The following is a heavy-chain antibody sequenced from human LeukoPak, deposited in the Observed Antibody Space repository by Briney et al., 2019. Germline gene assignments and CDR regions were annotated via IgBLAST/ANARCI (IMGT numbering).Heavy chain of an antibody. CDR3: ARRHTRHYYYDSSGAFDY. J-gene: IGHJ4*02. Sequence: SETLSLTCAVYGGSFSGYYWSWIRQPPGKGLEWIGEINHSGSTNYNPSHKSRVTISVDTSKNQFSLKLSSVTAADTAVYYCARRHTRHYYYDSSGAFDYWGQGTLVTVSS. CDR2: INHSGST. D-gene: IGHD3-22*01. CDR1: GGSFSGYY. V-gene: IGHV4-34*01.